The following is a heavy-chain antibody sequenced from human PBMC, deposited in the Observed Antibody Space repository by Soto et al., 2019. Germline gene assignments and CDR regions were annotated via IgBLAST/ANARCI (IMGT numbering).Heavy chain of an antibody. CDR2: IIPILGIA. J-gene: IGHJ4*02. V-gene: IGHV1-69*04. Sequence: ASVKVSCKASGGTFSSYTISWVRQAPGQGLEWMGRIIPILGIANYAQKFQGRVTITADKSTSTAYMELSSLRSEDTAVYYCARDSRGSSVAIFDYWGQGTLVTVSS. CDR1: GGTFSSYT. D-gene: IGHD6-6*01. CDR3: ARDSRGSSVAIFDY.